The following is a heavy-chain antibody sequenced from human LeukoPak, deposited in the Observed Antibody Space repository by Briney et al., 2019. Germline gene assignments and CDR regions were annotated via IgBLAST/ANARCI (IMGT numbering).Heavy chain of an antibody. D-gene: IGHD3-22*01. Sequence: SETLSLTCTVSGGSISSYYWSWIRQPAGKGLEWIGRIYTSGSTNYNPSLKSRVTISVDTSQKHFSLRLSSVTAADTAVYYCARLTRYTSSGRYPYFDWWGQGTRVTVSS. CDR3: ARLTRYTSSGRYPYFDW. V-gene: IGHV4-4*07. CDR1: GGSISSYY. CDR2: IYTSGST. J-gene: IGHJ4*02.